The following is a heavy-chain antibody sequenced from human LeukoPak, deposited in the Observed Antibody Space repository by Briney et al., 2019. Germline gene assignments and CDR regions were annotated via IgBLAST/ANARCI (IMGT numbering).Heavy chain of an antibody. CDR1: GYSFTSYW. Sequence: GESLKISCKGSGYSFTSYWIGWVRQMPGKGLEWMGIIYPGDSDTRYSPSFQGQVTISADKSISTAYLQWSSLKASDTAMYYCARKPPSSSSGRNWFDPWGQGTLVTVSS. D-gene: IGHD6-6*01. V-gene: IGHV5-51*01. J-gene: IGHJ5*02. CDR2: IYPGDSDT. CDR3: ARKPPSSSSGRNWFDP.